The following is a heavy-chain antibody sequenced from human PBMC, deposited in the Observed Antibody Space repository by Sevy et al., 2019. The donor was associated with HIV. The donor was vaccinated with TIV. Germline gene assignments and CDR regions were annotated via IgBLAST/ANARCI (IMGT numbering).Heavy chain of an antibody. CDR1: GYTFTGYY. Sequence: ASVKVSCKASGYTFTGYYMHWVRQAPGQGLEWMGWINPNSGGRNYAQKFQGRVTMTRDTSISTAYMELGRLRSDDTAVYYCARDGNSDAFDIWGQGTIVTVSS. J-gene: IGHJ3*02. D-gene: IGHD2-15*01. CDR3: ARDGNSDAFDI. V-gene: IGHV1-2*02. CDR2: INPNSGGR.